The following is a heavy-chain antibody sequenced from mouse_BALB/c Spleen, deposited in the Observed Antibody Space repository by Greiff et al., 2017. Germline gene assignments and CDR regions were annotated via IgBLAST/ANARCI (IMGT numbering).Heavy chain of an antibody. J-gene: IGHJ2*01. Sequence: EVKLQESGPGLVKPSQSLSLTCSVTGYSITSGYYWNWIRQFPGNKLEWMGYISYDGSNNYNPSLKNRISITRDTSKNQFFVKLNSVTTEDTATYYCARDDGYYAFDYWGQGTTLTVSS. CDR1: GYSITSGYY. CDR3: ARDDGYYAFDY. V-gene: IGHV3-6*02. D-gene: IGHD2-3*01. CDR2: ISYDGSN.